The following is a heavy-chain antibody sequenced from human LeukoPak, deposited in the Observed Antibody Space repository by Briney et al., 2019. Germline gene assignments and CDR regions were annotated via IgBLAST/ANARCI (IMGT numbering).Heavy chain of an antibody. Sequence: GGSLRLSCAASGFTFSNYAMTWVRQAPGKGLEWVSTISGSGNLTYFADSVKGRFTISRDNAKNSLYLQMNSLRAEDTAVYYCARDRWSTEFDYWGQGTLFTVSS. CDR2: ISGSGNLT. CDR1: GFTFSNYA. D-gene: IGHD3-3*01. CDR3: ARDRWSTEFDY. V-gene: IGHV3-23*01. J-gene: IGHJ4*02.